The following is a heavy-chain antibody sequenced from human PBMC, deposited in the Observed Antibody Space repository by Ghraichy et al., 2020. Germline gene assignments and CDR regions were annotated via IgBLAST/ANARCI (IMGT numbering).Heavy chain of an antibody. CDR1: GFSLTNAGVG. CDR2: IFSNDEK. CDR3: ARMPYSGYDIYYFDY. Sequence: SGPTLVKPTETLTLTCTISGFSLTNAGVGVSWIRQPPGKPLEWLAHIFSNDEKTYSTALKKRLTISKDTSKSQVVLSMTNMDPVDTATYSCARMPYSGYDIYYFDYWGQGILVTVSS. J-gene: IGHJ4*02. V-gene: IGHV2-26*03. D-gene: IGHD5-12*01.